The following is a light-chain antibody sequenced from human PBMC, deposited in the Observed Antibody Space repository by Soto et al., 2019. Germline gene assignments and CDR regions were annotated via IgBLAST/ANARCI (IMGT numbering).Light chain of an antibody. Sequence: QSVLTQPPSVSGSPGQSVTISCTGTSTDFVGYNRVSWYQQPPGTAPKPMIYEVSKRPSGVPDRFSGSKSGNTASLTISGLQAADDADYYCSLYTSATASVFGTGPKVTVL. CDR3: SLYTSATASV. CDR2: EVS. V-gene: IGLV2-18*01. CDR1: STDFVGYNR. J-gene: IGLJ1*01.